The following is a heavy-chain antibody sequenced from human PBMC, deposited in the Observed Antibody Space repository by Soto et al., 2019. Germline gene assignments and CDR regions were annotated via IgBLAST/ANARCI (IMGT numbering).Heavy chain of an antibody. V-gene: IGHV1-69*01. CDR2: IIPIFGTA. D-gene: IGHD2-2*01. Sequence: QVQLVQSGAEVKKPGSSVKVSCKASGGTFSSYAISWVRQAPGQGLEWMGGIIPIFGTANYAQKFQGRVTITADESTSRAYMELSSLRSEDTAVYYCARDFHSVPAATYNWFDPWGQGTLVTVSS. J-gene: IGHJ5*02. CDR3: ARDFHSVPAATYNWFDP. CDR1: GGTFSSYA.